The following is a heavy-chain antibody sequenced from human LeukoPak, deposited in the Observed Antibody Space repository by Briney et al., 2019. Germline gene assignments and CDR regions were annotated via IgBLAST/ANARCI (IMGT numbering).Heavy chain of an antibody. J-gene: IGHJ4*02. CDR1: GFTFSGSA. V-gene: IGHV3-73*01. D-gene: IGHD3-3*01. Sequence: GGSLRLSCAASGFTFSGSAMHWVRQASGKGLEWVGRIRSKANSYATAYAASVKGRFTISRDDSKNTAYLQMNSLRAEDTAVYYCAKGDYDFWSGYYPFDYWGQGTLVTVSS. CDR3: AKGDYDFWSGYYPFDY. CDR2: IRSKANSYAT.